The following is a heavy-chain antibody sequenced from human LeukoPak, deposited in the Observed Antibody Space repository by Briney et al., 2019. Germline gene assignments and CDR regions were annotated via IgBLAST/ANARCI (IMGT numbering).Heavy chain of an antibody. V-gene: IGHV1-24*01. D-gene: IGHD3-3*01. CDR3: ATDRVRRHDKGFLDWLDP. CDR2: FDPEEGET. Sequence: ASVKVSCKVSGHTLTELSMHWVRQAPGKGLEWMGGFDPEEGETIYAQKFRGRVTMTEDTSTDTAYMELSSLRSEDTAVYYCATDRVRRHDKGFLDWLDPWGQGTLVTVSS. CDR1: GHTLTELS. J-gene: IGHJ5*02.